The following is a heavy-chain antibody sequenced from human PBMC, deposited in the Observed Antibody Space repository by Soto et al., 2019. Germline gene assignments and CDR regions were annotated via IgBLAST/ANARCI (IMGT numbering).Heavy chain of an antibody. V-gene: IGHV3-23*01. Sequence: EVQRLESGGGLVQPGGSLRLSCAASGFTFSSYAMSWVRQAPGKGLEWVSDISGSGGSTYYADSVKGRFTISRDNSKNTLYLQMNSLRAEDTAVYYCAKYSILAAFYSGVDVWGKGTTVTVSS. D-gene: IGHD2-2*01. CDR2: ISGSGGST. J-gene: IGHJ6*04. CDR1: GFTFSSYA. CDR3: AKYSILAAFYSGVDV.